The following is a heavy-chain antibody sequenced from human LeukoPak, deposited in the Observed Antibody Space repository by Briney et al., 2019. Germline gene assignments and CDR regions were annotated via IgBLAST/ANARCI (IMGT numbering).Heavy chain of an antibody. CDR3: ARDLGIQLWIRDPRFDY. V-gene: IGHV1-18*01. J-gene: IGHJ4*02. CDR1: GYTFTSYG. D-gene: IGHD5-18*01. Sequence: ASVKVSCKASGYTFTSYGISWVRQAPGQGLEWMGWISAYNGNTNYAQKLQGRVTMTTDTSTSTAYMELRSLRSDDTAMYYCARDLGIQLWIRDPRFDYWGQGTLVTVSS. CDR2: ISAYNGNT.